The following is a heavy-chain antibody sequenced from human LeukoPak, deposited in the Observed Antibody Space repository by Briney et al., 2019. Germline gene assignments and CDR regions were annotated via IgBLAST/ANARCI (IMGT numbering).Heavy chain of an antibody. D-gene: IGHD1-14*01. CDR1: GFTFGNFA. Sequence: PGGSLRLSCVASGFTFGNFALVWVRQASGKGLEWVSVIGSGGGGIEYSESVKGRFTTSRDNSNNRLYLQMNNLRPEDSAVYYCAKYRTIIAPPRNFDFWGQGTLVTVSS. J-gene: IGHJ4*02. V-gene: IGHV3-23*01. CDR2: IGSGGGGI. CDR3: AKYRTIIAPPRNFDF.